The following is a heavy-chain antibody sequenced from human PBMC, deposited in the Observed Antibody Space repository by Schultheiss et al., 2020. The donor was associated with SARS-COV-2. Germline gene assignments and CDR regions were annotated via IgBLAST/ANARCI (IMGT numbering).Heavy chain of an antibody. Sequence: GGSLRLSCAASGFTFSNYAMHWVRQSPGKGPEWVALIYYDGSNKLYADSVKGRFAISRDNSKNMVYLQMNSLRAEDTAVYYCARDLGYFDYWGQGTLVTVSS. CDR3: ARDLGYFDY. V-gene: IGHV3-30*09. CDR2: IYYDGSNK. CDR1: GFTFSNYA. D-gene: IGHD3-16*01. J-gene: IGHJ4*02.